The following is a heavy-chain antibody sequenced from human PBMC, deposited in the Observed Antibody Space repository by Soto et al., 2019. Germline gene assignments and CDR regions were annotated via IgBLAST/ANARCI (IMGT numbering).Heavy chain of an antibody. Sequence: EVQLVEFGGGLVQPGGSLRLCCAASGFTFSSYWMSWVRQAPGKGLEWVANIKQDGSEKYYVDSVKGRFIISRDNAKNSLYMQMNSRRAQDTGVYYCAREDGDYLAGFGWFDPWGQGTLVTVSS. CDR1: GFTFSSYW. V-gene: IGHV3-7*01. J-gene: IGHJ5*02. D-gene: IGHD4-17*01. CDR3: AREDGDYLAGFGWFDP. CDR2: IKQDGSEK.